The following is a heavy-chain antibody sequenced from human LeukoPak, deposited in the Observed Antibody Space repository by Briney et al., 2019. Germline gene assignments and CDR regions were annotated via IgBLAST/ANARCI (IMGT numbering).Heavy chain of an antibody. CDR3: ASASGAVEMATISAYYYYYMDV. D-gene: IGHD5-24*01. V-gene: IGHV1-69*05. J-gene: IGHJ6*03. CDR1: GGTFSSYA. CDR2: IIPIFGTA. Sequence: ASVKVSCKASGGTFSSYAISWVRQAPGQGLEWMGGIIPIFGTANYAQKFQGRVTITTDESTSTAYMELSSLRSEDTAVYYCASASGAVEMATISAYYYYYMDVWGKGTTVTVSS.